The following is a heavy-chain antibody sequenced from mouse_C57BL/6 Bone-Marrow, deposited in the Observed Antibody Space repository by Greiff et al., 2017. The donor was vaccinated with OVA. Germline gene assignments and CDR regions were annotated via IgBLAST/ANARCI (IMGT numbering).Heavy chain of an antibody. CDR3: TTGGSSYGYAMDY. CDR1: GFNIKDDY. Sequence: VQLKESGAELVRPGASVKLSCTASGFNIKDDYMHWVKQRPEQGLEWIGWIDPDNGDTEYASKFQGKATITADTSSNTAYIQLSSLTSEDTAVYYCTTGGSSYGYAMDYWGQGTSVTVSS. J-gene: IGHJ4*01. V-gene: IGHV14-4*01. D-gene: IGHD1-1*01. CDR2: IDPDNGDT.